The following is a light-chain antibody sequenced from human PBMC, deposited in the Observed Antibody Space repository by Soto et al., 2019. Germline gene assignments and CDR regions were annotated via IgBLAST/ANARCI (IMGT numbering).Light chain of an antibody. CDR3: QQYDSSPPLT. J-gene: IGKJ4*01. CDR2: XAX. V-gene: IGKV3-20*01. Sequence: EIVLTQSPATLSLSPGERATLSCRASQSVSILLAWYQQKXGXXXRXXXXXAXTRATGIPDRFSGSGSGTDFTLTISRLEPEDVAVYYCQQYDSSPPLTFGGGTKVDIK. CDR1: QSVSIL.